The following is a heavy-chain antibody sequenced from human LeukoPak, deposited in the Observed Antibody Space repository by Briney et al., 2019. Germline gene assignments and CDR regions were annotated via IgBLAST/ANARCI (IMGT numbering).Heavy chain of an antibody. CDR1: GGSFSGYY. CDR3: ARQHPYYYYYYMDV. D-gene: IGHD2-21*01. Sequence: SETLSLTCAVCGGSFSGYYWSWIRQPPGKGLEWIGEINHSGSTNYNPSLKSRVTISVDTSKNQFSLKLSSVTAADTAVYYCARQHPYYYYYYMDVWGKGTTVTVSS. CDR2: INHSGST. J-gene: IGHJ6*03. V-gene: IGHV4-34*01.